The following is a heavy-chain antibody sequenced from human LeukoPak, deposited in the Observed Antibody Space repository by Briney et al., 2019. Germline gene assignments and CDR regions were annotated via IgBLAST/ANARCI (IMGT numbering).Heavy chain of an antibody. CDR2: TPYDGNSK. D-gene: IGHD3-16*01. V-gene: IGHV3-30*02. J-gene: IGHJ4*02. CDR1: GFSFSTYG. Sequence: GGSLRLSCAASGFSFSTYGMHWVRQAPGKGLEWVAFTPYDGNSKYYTDSVKGRFTVPKDNLQNTLYLQMNNLGIEDTSVYFCARAEGVDLYFDYWGQGPPVPVSS. CDR3: ARAEGVDLYFDY.